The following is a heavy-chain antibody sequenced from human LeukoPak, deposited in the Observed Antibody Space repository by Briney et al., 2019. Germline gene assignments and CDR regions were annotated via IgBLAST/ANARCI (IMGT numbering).Heavy chain of an antibody. CDR1: GGAXSSYY. J-gene: IGHJ4*02. CDR2: IYYSGST. Sequence: TLSLTCXVSGGAXSSYYWRWIRQPPGKGLEWSGYIYYSGSTNYNPSLKSRVTISVDTCKNQFSLYLSSVPAADTAVYYCARLTYDYLCGSYRTSYYFDYWGQGPLVTVSS. V-gene: IGHV4-59*08. CDR3: ARLTYDYLCGSYRTSYYFDY. D-gene: IGHD3-16*02.